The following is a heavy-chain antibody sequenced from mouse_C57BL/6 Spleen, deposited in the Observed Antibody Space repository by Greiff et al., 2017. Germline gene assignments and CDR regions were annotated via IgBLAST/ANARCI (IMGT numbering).Heavy chain of an antibody. Sequence: EVQLQQSGAELVRPGASVKLSCTASGFNIKDYYMHWVKQRPEKGLEWIGRIDPEAGDTEYAPNFQGKATMTADTSSNTAYLQLSSLTSEDPAVYYCTTTTVVAPEAYWGQGTLVTVSA. CDR1: GFNIKDYY. CDR3: TTTTVVAPEAY. CDR2: IDPEAGDT. D-gene: IGHD1-1*01. V-gene: IGHV14-1*01. J-gene: IGHJ3*01.